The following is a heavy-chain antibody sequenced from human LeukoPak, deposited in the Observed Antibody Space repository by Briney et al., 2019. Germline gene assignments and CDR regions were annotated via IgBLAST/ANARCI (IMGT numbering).Heavy chain of an antibody. CDR1: GGSTSSSSHY. Sequence: PSETLSLTCTVSGGSTSSSSHYWGWIRQPPGKGLEWIGSIYYSGSTYYNPSLKSRVTISVDTSKNQFSLKLSSVTAADTAVYYCARLRGGSIAARSGSFHYYHGMDVWGQGTTVTVSS. CDR3: ARLRGGSIAARSGSFHYYHGMDV. V-gene: IGHV4-39*01. J-gene: IGHJ6*02. D-gene: IGHD6-6*01. CDR2: IYYSGST.